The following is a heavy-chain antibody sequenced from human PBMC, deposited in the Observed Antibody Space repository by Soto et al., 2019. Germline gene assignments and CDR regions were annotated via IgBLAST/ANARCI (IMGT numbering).Heavy chain of an antibody. CDR1: GFTFSSYG. CDR3: ARDLQQQLVYWFDP. Sequence: GGSLRLSCAASGFTFSSYGMHWVRQAPGKGLEWMAVIWYDGSNKYYADSVKGRFTISRDNSKNTLYLQMNSLRAEDTAVYYCARDLQQQLVYWFDPWGQGTLVTVSS. V-gene: IGHV3-33*01. J-gene: IGHJ5*02. D-gene: IGHD6-13*01. CDR2: IWYDGSNK.